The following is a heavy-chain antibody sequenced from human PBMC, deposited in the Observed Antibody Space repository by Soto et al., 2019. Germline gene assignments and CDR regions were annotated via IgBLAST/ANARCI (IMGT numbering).Heavy chain of an antibody. CDR2: ISSSGSTI. Sequence: GGSLRLSCAASGFTFSSYEMNWVRQAPGKGLEWVSYISSSGSTIYYAASVKGRFTISRDNAKNSLYLQMNSLRAEDTAVYYCARDKKLGIPWYFDLWGRGTLVTVSS. J-gene: IGHJ2*01. CDR1: GFTFSSYE. D-gene: IGHD7-27*01. V-gene: IGHV3-48*03. CDR3: ARDKKLGIPWYFDL.